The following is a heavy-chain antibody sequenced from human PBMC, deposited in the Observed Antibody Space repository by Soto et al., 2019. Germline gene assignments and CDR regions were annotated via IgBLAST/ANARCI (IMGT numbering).Heavy chain of an antibody. D-gene: IGHD3-22*01. CDR3: AREAINSSGYSRYFQH. CDR1: GYTFTHYH. Sequence: ASVKVSCKASGYTFTHYHVYWVRQAPGRGLEWLGMINPSGGSTTYAQNLQGRVTMTRDTSTNTVYMELSSLRSEDTAVYYCAREAINSSGYSRYFQHWGQGTLVTVSS. V-gene: IGHV1-46*01. J-gene: IGHJ1*01. CDR2: INPSGGST.